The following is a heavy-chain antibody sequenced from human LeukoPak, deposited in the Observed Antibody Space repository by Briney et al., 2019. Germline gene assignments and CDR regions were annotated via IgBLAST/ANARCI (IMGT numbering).Heavy chain of an antibody. CDR2: MNPHGDYK. V-gene: IGHV1-8*01. CDR3: ARGLRDGLTGNDVLDV. Sequence: ASVKVSCKASGYNFKSYDINWVRQAAGQGLEWMGWMNPHGDYKGYSQKFQDRVTMTSDSSTTTALMELSSLTSEDTALYYCARGLRDGLTGNDVLDVWGLGTMVIVTS. J-gene: IGHJ3*01. CDR1: GYNFKSYD. D-gene: IGHD3-9*01.